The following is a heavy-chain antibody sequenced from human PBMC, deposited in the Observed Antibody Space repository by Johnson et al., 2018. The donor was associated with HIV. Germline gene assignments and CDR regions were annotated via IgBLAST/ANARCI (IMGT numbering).Heavy chain of an antibody. V-gene: IGHV3-30*03. CDR3: ATERQAALDI. CDR2: ISYDESNK. J-gene: IGHJ3*02. D-gene: IGHD1-1*01. Sequence: QVQLVESGGGVVQPGRSLRLSCAASGFTFSSYGMHWVRQAPGKGLEWVAVISYDESNKYYADSVKGRFTISRDNSKNTLFLQMNSLRAEDTAVYYCATERQAALDIWGQGTMVSVSS. CDR1: GFTFSSYG.